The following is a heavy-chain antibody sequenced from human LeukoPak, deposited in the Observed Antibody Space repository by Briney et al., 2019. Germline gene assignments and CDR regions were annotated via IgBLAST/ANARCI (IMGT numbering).Heavy chain of an antibody. CDR2: IKSKTDGGTT. V-gene: IGHV3-15*01. D-gene: IGHD1-26*01. CDR3: TTGGGVGARPY. Sequence: SGGSLRLSCAASGFTFSNAWMSWGRQAPGKGLGWVGRIKSKTDGGTTDYAAPVKGRFTISRDDSKNTLYLQMNSLKTEDTAVYYCTTGGGVGARPYWGQGTLVTVSS. CDR1: GFTFSNAW. J-gene: IGHJ4*02.